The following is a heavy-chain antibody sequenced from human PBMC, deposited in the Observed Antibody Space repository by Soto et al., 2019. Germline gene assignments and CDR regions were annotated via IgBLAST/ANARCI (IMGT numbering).Heavy chain of an antibody. D-gene: IGHD3-16*02. V-gene: IGHV4-4*02. CDR3: ARDPTGSLYFDY. Sequence: PSETLSLTWAVSGGSISSSNWWSWVRQPPGKGLEWIGEIYHSGSTNYNPSLQSRVTISVDKSKNQFSLKLSSVTAADTAVYYCARDPTGSLYFDYWGPGTLVTVSS. J-gene: IGHJ4*02. CDR1: GGSISSSNW. CDR2: IYHSGST.